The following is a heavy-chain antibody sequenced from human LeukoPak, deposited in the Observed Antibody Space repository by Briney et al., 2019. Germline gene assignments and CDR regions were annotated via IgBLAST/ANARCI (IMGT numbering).Heavy chain of an antibody. V-gene: IGHV4-34*01. Sequence: SETLSLTCAVYGGSFSGYYWSWIRQPPGKGLEWIGEINHSGSTNYNPSLKSRVTISVDTSKNQFSLKLSSVTAADTAVYYCARVGYYGSGSYPAIDYWGQGTLVTVSS. J-gene: IGHJ4*02. D-gene: IGHD3-10*01. CDR2: INHSGST. CDR1: GGSFSGYY. CDR3: ARVGYYGSGSYPAIDY.